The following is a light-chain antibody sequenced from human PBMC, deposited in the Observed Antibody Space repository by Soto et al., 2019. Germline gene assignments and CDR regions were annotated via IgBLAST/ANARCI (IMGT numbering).Light chain of an antibody. Sequence: QSVLTQPHSASGTPGQRVTISCSGNGSNVGSNNVYWYQQLPATAPKLLIYTNNKRPSGVPDRFSGAQSGTSASLAIGGVRCEDEADYDCATWDDSLSGPVFGGGSKLTVL. J-gene: IGLJ3*02. CDR1: GSNVGSNN. V-gene: IGLV1-47*02. CDR2: TNN. CDR3: ATWDDSLSGPV.